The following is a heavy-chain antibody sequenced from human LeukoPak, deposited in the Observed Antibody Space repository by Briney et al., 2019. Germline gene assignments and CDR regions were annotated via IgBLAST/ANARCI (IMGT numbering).Heavy chain of an antibody. CDR2: ISSNGGST. CDR3: ASPGTTPRGYYFDY. D-gene: IGHD1-1*01. V-gene: IGHV3-64*01. Sequence: GGSLRLSCAASGFTFSSYAMHWVRQAPGKGLEYVSAISSNGGSTYYANSVKGRFTISRDNSKNTLYLQMNSLRAEDTAVYYCASPGTTPRGYYFDYWGQGTLVTVSS. J-gene: IGHJ4*02. CDR1: GFTFSSYA.